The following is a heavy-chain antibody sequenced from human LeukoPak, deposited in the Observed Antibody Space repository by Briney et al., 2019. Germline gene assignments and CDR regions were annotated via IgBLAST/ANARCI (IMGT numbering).Heavy chain of an antibody. V-gene: IGHV3-23*01. CDR3: AKKGYYDGSGYYMYYFDH. CDR1: GFTFADFA. J-gene: IGHJ4*02. CDR2: ISGSGGTA. Sequence: GGSLRLSCAASGFTFADFAMSWFRQAPGKGLEWVSAISGSGGTAYYADSVKGRFTISRDNSKNTLYLQMNSLRAEDTAVYYCAKKGYYDGSGYYMYYFDHWGQGTLVTVSS. D-gene: IGHD3-22*01.